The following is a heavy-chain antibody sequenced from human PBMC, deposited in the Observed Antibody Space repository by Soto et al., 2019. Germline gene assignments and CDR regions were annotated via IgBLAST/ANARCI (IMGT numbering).Heavy chain of an antibody. Sequence: PSETLSLTCAVSGGSISGSYYYWAWLRQSPGKGPEWIGSVFYTGFTSYNPSLESRVSVSVDTSKSQFSLKLSAVTAADTAVYCCATSQKGYNWNYFDHWGQGALVTVSS. CDR2: VFYTGFT. D-gene: IGHD1-20*01. V-gene: IGHV4-39*01. J-gene: IGHJ4*02. CDR1: GGSISGSYYY. CDR3: ATSQKGYNWNYFDH.